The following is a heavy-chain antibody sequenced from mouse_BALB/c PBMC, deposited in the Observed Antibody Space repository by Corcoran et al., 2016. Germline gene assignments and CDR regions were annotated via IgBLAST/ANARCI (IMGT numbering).Heavy chain of an antibody. V-gene: IGHV9-1*02. D-gene: IGHD1-1*01. CDR3: ARDHYGSSHFDY. CDR1: GYTFTNYG. Sequence: QIQLVQSGPELKKPGETVKISCKASGYTFTNYGMNWVKQAPGKGLKGMGWINTYTGEPTYADDFKGRFAFSLETSASTAYLQINNLKNEDMATYFCARDHYGSSHFDYWGQGTTLTVSS. CDR2: INTYTGEP. J-gene: IGHJ2*01.